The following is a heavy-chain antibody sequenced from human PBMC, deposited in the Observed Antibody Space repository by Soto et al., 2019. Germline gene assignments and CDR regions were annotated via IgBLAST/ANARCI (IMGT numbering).Heavy chain of an antibody. V-gene: IGHV6-1*01. CDR2: TYYRSKWYN. Sequence: PSQTLSLPCAISGDSGPSNSSAWNWIRQSPSRGLEWLGRTYYRSKWYNDYAVSVKSRITINPDTSKNQFSLQLNSVTPEDTAVYYCARGRSSQLGDYNWFDHWGQGALVTVSS. D-gene: IGHD6-6*01. J-gene: IGHJ5*02. CDR3: ARGRSSQLGDYNWFDH. CDR1: GDSGPSNSSA.